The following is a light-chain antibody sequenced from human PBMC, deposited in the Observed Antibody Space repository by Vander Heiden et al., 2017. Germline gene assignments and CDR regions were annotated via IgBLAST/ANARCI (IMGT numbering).Light chain of an antibody. V-gene: IGLV2-11*01. CDR3: CSDAGTSISYV. J-gene: IGLJ1*01. CDR1: YGDVSPFGS. CDR2: DVN. Sequence: QSALTQPRSVSGSHGQSVAISCTATYGDVSPFGSVSWHQQHPGSAPKLIISDVNERPSGVPDRFSASKSGNTASLTIAGLQAEDEADYFCCSDAGTSISYVFGTGTKVTVL.